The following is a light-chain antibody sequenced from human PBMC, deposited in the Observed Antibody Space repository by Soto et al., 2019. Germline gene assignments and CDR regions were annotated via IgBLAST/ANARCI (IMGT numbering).Light chain of an antibody. CDR1: SNDVGGYNY. CDR3: SSYAGSNTVV. V-gene: IGLV2-8*01. CDR2: EVS. J-gene: IGLJ1*01. Sequence: QSVLTQPPSASGSPGQSVTISCTGTSNDVGGYNYVSWYQHHPGKAPKLMIYEVSKRPSGVPDRFSGSKSGNTASLTVSGLQAEDEADYYCSSYAGSNTVVFGTGTKVTVL.